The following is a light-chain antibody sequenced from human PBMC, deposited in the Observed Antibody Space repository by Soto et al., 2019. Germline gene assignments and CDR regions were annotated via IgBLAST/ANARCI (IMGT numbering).Light chain of an antibody. V-gene: IGLV1-44*01. CDR2: SNN. CDR1: TSNIGSNT. Sequence: QSALPQPPSASGTPGQRVTISCSGSTSNIGSNTVTWYQQLPGTAPELLIYSNNQRPAGVPDRFSGSKSGTSASLAISGLQSEDEADYYCATWDDSLNGYVFGTGTKVTVL. J-gene: IGLJ1*01. CDR3: ATWDDSLNGYV.